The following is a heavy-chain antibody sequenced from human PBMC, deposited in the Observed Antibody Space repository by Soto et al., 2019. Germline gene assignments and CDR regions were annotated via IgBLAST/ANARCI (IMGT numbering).Heavy chain of an antibody. D-gene: IGHD1-26*01. J-gene: IGHJ4*02. CDR3: AKAPPWDQPNYYFAF. V-gene: IGHV3-23*01. Sequence: EVQLLESGGGLVQPGGSLRLSCAASGFTFSRYAMTWVRQAPGKGLEWVSALTGSGDSIYYADSVKGRFTISRDNSKNTLYLKINSLRAEDTAVYYCAKAPPWDQPNYYFAFWGQGPLVTVSS. CDR1: GFTFSRYA. CDR2: LTGSGDSI.